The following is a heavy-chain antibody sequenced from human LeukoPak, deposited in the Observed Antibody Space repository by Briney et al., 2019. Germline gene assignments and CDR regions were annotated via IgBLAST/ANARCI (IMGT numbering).Heavy chain of an antibody. J-gene: IGHJ5*02. CDR3: ARGGIPAAGPYNWFDP. D-gene: IGHD6-13*01. V-gene: IGHV4-34*01. Sequence: SETLSLTCAVYGGSLSGHYWSWIRQPPGKGLEWIGEINHSGSTNYNPSLKSRVTISVDTSKNQFSLKLSSVTAADTAVYYCARGGIPAAGPYNWFDPWGQGTLVTVSS. CDR1: GGSLSGHY. CDR2: INHSGST.